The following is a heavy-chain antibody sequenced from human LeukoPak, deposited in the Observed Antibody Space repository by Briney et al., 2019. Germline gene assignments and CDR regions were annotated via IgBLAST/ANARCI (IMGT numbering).Heavy chain of an antibody. Sequence: SETLSLTYTVSGGSIGTYYWSWIRQSPGKGLEWIGYIYVTGTRYNPYLQSRVTISVDRSRNQFFLKMSSVTAADTAVYYCARHIGGGIEDMDVWGKGTKVIVSS. V-gene: IGHV4-59*08. J-gene: IGHJ6*03. CDR3: ARHIGGGIEDMDV. D-gene: IGHD3-16*02. CDR2: IYVTGT. CDR1: GGSIGTYY.